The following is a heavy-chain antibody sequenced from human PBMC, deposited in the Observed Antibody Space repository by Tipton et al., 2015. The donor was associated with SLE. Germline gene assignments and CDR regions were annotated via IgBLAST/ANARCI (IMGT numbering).Heavy chain of an antibody. Sequence: SLRLSCAASGFTFDDFAMHWVRQPPGKGLEWVTGISWNSGSIGYADSVKGRFTISRDNAKNSLYLQMNSLRPEDTALYFCVRDMATPSSGYGRFDYWGQGSLVTVSP. CDR3: VRDMATPSSGYGRFDY. J-gene: IGHJ4*02. V-gene: IGHV3-9*01. D-gene: IGHD5-12*01. CDR1: GFTFDDFA. CDR2: ISWNSGSI.